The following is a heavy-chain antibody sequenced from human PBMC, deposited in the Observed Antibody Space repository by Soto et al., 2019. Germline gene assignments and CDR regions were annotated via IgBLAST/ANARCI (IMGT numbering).Heavy chain of an antibody. CDR3: ATPEIGITGTDAFDI. CDR1: GGTFSSYA. J-gene: IGHJ3*02. V-gene: IGHV1-69*10. D-gene: IGHD1-20*01. Sequence: ASVKVSCKASGGTFSSYAISWVRQAPGQGLEWMGGIIPILGIANYAQKFQGRVTITADKSTSTAYMELSSLRSEDTAVYDCATPEIGITGTDAFDIWGQGTMVTVSS. CDR2: IIPILGIA.